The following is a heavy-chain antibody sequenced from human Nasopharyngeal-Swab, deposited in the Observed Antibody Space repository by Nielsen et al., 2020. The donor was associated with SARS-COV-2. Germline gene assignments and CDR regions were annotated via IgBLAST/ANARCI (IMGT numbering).Heavy chain of an antibody. CDR1: GFNFDDYS. CDR3: ARDQRLGIPITLCLGVLYY. D-gene: IGHD3-10*01. V-gene: IGHV3-64*01. CDR2: ISEDGGTT. J-gene: IGHJ4*01. Sequence: GESLKISCAASGFNFDDYSMHWVRQAPGKGLESVSAISEDGGTTYYANSLKGRFSIFRDNSKNTLYLQMGGLRTEDTAVYYCARDQRLGIPITLCLGVLYYWGHGTRFTFSS.